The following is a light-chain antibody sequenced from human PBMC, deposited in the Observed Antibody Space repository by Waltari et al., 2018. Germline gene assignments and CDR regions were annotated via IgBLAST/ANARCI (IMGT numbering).Light chain of an antibody. Sequence: IQMTQSPSPLSASVGDRVTITCRASQSISTWLAWYQQKPGKVPKLLIFGASILQRGVSSRFSGSGSETDFTLTISSLQAEDFATYYCQQGRTFPFTFGPGTTLDLK. CDR1: QSISTW. CDR2: GAS. J-gene: IGKJ3*01. V-gene: IGKV1-12*01. CDR3: QQGRTFPFT.